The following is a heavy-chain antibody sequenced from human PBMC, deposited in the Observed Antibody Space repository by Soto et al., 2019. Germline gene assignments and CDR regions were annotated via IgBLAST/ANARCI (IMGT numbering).Heavy chain of an antibody. CDR3: ARGRIAVAVLNYYYYHGMDV. V-gene: IGHV1-18*01. CDR1: GYTFTSYG. D-gene: IGHD6-19*01. J-gene: IGHJ6*02. CDR2: ISAYNGNT. Sequence: ASVKVSCKASGYTFTSYGISWVRQAPGQGLEWMGWISAYNGNTNYAQKLQGRVTMTTDTSTSTAYMELRSLRSDDTAVYYCARGRIAVAVLNYYYYHGMDVWGQGTKVTVSS.